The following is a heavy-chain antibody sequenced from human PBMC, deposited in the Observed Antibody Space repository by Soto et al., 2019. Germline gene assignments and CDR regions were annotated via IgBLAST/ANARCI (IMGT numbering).Heavy chain of an antibody. V-gene: IGHV3-23*01. D-gene: IGHD5-18*01. CDR2: ISGSGDNT. Sequence: GGSLRLSCAASGFTFSNYVMSWVRQAPGKGLEWVSSISGSGDNTYYADSVKGRFTISRDNSKNTLYLQMNSLRAEDTAVYYCAKPTTWIQIWAPFDYWGQGTLVTVSS. J-gene: IGHJ4*02. CDR1: GFTFSNYV. CDR3: AKPTTWIQIWAPFDY.